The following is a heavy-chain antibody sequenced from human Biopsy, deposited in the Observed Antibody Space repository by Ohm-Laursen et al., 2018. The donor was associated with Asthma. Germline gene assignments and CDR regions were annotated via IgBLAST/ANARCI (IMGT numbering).Heavy chain of an antibody. CDR3: VSPPGY. J-gene: IGHJ4*02. CDR1: GGSISSSSYY. CDR2: IYYSGST. Sequence: GTLSLTCLVSGGSISSSSYYWGWIRRPPGKGLEFIGTIYYSGSTYYNPSLKSRVTLSVDASKNQFSLKLTSVTAADTAVYYCVSPPGYWGQGTRVTVSS. V-gene: IGHV4-39*01.